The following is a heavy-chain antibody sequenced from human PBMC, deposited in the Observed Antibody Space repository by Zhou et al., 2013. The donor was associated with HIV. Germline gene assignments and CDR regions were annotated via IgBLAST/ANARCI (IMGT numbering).Heavy chain of an antibody. CDR3: ARAYYGDYVSWFDP. D-gene: IGHD4-17*01. V-gene: IGHV1-69*12. J-gene: IGHJ5*02. CDR1: GGSFRNYA. Sequence: QVQLVQSGAEVKKPGSSVKVSCKASGGSFRNYAINWVRQARGQGLEWMGGIIPVFATTDYAQKFQVRVTITADESTSTVYMDLRNLKSEDTAVYYCARAYYGDYVSWFDPWGQGTLVTVSS. CDR2: IIPVFATT.